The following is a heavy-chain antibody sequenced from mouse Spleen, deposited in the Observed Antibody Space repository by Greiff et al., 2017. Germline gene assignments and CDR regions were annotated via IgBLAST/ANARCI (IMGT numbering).Heavy chain of an antibody. CDR2: FYPGSGSI. Sequence: VQLQQSGAELVKPGASVKLSCKASGYTFTEYTIHWVKQRSGQGLEWIGWFYPGSGSIKYNEKFKDKATLTADKSSSTVYMELSRLTSEDSAVYFCARHEAPYYYGSSKSAMDYWGQGTSVTVSS. V-gene: IGHV1-62-2*01. CDR3: ARHEAPYYYGSSKSAMDY. J-gene: IGHJ4*01. CDR1: GYTFTEYT. D-gene: IGHD1-1*01.